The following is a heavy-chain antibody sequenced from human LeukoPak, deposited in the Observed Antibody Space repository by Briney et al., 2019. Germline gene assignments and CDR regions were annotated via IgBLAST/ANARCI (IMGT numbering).Heavy chain of an antibody. J-gene: IGHJ5*02. CDR3: ARGYYYDSSGPNWFDP. V-gene: IGHV3-11*05. CDR1: GFTFSGFA. CDR2: ISSSSSYT. Sequence: GGSLRLSCAASGFTFSGFAMTWVRQAPRKGLEWVSYISSSSSYTNYADSVKGRFTISRDNAKNSLYLQMNSLRAEDTAVYYCARGYYYDSSGPNWFDPWGQGTLVTVSS. D-gene: IGHD3-22*01.